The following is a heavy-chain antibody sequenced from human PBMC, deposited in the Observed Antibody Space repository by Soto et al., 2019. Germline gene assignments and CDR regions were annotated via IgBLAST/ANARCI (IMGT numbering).Heavy chain of an antibody. CDR3: ARPLWMKVATINYYYYYGMDV. D-gene: IGHD5-12*01. J-gene: IGHJ6*02. Sequence: SETLSLTCTVSGGSISSSSYYWGWIRQPPGKGLEWIGSIYYSGSTYYNPSLKSRVTISVDTSKNQFSLKLSSVTAADTAVYYCARPLWMKVATINYYYYYGMDVWGQGTTVT. CDR2: IYYSGST. V-gene: IGHV4-39*01. CDR1: GGSISSSSYY.